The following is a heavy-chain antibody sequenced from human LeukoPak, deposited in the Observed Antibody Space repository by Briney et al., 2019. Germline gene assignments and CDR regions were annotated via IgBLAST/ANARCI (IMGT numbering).Heavy chain of an antibody. J-gene: IGHJ4*02. CDR3: AKDSSGWYHYFDY. D-gene: IGHD6-19*01. V-gene: IGHV3-23*01. Sequence: GGSLRLSCAASGFTFSSYAMSWVRQAPGKGLEWVSAISGSGGSTYYADSVKGRFTISRNNSKNTLYLQMNSLRAEDTAVYYCAKDSSGWYHYFDYWGQGTLVTVSS. CDR2: ISGSGGST. CDR1: GFTFSSYA.